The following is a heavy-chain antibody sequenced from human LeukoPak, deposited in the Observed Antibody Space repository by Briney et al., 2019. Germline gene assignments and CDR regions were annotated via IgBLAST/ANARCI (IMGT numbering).Heavy chain of an antibody. CDR1: GFTYSDHY. J-gene: IGHJ4*02. CDR3: ARVSDLFYYND. CDR2: IRKKTNSYTP. Sequence: PGGSLRLSCAASGFTYSDHYMDWVRQAPGKGLEWVGRIRKKTNSYTPEYAASVKGRITISRDDSKISLYLQMNSLKTEDTAVYYCARVSDLFYYNDWGQGTLVTVSS. V-gene: IGHV3-72*01. D-gene: IGHD3-10*01.